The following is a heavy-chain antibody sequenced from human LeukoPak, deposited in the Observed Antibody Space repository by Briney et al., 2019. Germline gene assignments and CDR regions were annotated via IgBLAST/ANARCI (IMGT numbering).Heavy chain of an antibody. CDR2: IYPDESNI. Sequence: GESLQISSKGSGYGFSTYWIAWVRQMPGKGLEWMGIIYPDESNIRYSPSFQGQVTISANKSISTTYLQWSSLKASDTAMYYCARPPSRGYSSSFEYWGQGTLVTVSS. V-gene: IGHV5-51*01. J-gene: IGHJ4*02. CDR1: GYGFSTYW. D-gene: IGHD2-15*01. CDR3: ARPPSRGYSSSFEY.